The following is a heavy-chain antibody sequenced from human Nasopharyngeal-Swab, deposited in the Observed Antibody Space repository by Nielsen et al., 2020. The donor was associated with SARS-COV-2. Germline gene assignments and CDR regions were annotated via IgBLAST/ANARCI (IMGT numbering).Heavy chain of an antibody. Sequence: WIRQPPGKGLEWIGNIHYSENTNYNPSLKSRVTMSVDTSTDQFSLKLSSVTAADTAVYYCARGPGLLLGYYYYYGMDVWGQGTTVTVSS. CDR2: IHYSENT. J-gene: IGHJ6*02. CDR3: ARGPGLLLGYYYYYGMDV. V-gene: IGHV4-59*12. D-gene: IGHD2-15*01.